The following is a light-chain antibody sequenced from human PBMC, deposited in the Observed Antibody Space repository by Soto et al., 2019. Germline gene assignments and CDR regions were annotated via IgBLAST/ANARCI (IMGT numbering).Light chain of an antibody. CDR1: QSVISW. J-gene: IGKJ5*01. CDR3: QQLKSYPIT. V-gene: IGKV1-5*03. Sequence: MTQSPATLSVSPGERATLSCRASQSVISWLAWYQQRPGKPPNLLIYKASTLASGVPSRFSGSASGTEFTLTISSLQPEDFATYYCQQLKSYPITFGQGTRLEIK. CDR2: KAS.